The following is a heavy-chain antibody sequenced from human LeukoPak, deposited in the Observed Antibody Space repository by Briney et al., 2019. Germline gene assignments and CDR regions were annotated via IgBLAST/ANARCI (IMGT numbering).Heavy chain of an antibody. CDR2: ISSRDSTI. D-gene: IGHD2-2*01. Sequence: PGGSLRLTCAASGFTFRDYAISWVRQAPGKGLEWVSYISSRDSTIYYADSVKGRFTISRDNAKNSLYLQMNSLRAEDTAVYYCARRYCSSSSCTLDYWGQGTLVTVSS. CDR3: ARRYCSSSSCTLDY. V-gene: IGHV3-48*03. J-gene: IGHJ4*02. CDR1: GFTFRDYA.